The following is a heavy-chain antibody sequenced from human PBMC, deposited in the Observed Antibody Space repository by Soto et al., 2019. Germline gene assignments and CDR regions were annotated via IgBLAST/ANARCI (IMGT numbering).Heavy chain of an antibody. Sequence: SETLSLTCTVSGGSISSSSYYWGWIRQPPGKGLEWIGSIYYSGSTYYNPSLKSRVTISVDTSKNQFSLKLSSVTAADTAVYYCARRRMGYYYDSSSSICPEDHYFALEVWGQGTTVTVSS. V-gene: IGHV4-39*01. CDR1: GGSISSSSYY. J-gene: IGHJ6*02. D-gene: IGHD3-22*01. CDR3: ARRRMGYYYDSSSSICPEDHYFALEV. CDR2: IYYSGST.